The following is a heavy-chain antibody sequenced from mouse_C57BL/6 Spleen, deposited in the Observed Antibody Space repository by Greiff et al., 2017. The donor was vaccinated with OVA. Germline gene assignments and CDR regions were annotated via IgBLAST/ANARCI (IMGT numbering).Heavy chain of an antibody. J-gene: IGHJ3*01. CDR3: ARGRGYDYAFAY. V-gene: IGHV1-18*01. Sequence: EVQLVESGPELVKPGASVKIPCKASGYTFTDYNMDWVKQSHGKSLEWIGDINPNNGGTIYNQKFKGKATLTVDKSSSTAYMELRSLTSEDTAVYYCARGRGYDYAFAYWGQGTLVTVSA. CDR2: INPNNGGT. D-gene: IGHD2-4*01. CDR1: GYTFTDYN.